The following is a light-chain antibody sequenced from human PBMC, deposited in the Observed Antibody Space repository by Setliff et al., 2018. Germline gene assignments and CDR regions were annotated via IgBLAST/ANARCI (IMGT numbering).Light chain of an antibody. CDR3: SSYTSSSTLYV. Sequence: SALPQPAFVSGSPGQSITISCTGTSSDVGGYNYVSWYQQHPGKAPKLMIYDVSNRPSGVSNRFSGSKSGNTASLTISGLQAEDEADYYCSSYTSSSTLYVFGTGTKVTVL. CDR1: SSDVGGYNY. J-gene: IGLJ1*01. V-gene: IGLV2-14*03. CDR2: DVS.